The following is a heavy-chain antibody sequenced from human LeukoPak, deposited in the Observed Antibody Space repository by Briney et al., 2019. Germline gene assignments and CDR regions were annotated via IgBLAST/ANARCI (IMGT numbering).Heavy chain of an antibody. CDR2: ISLSGGTI. CDR1: GFNIDDYY. V-gene: IGHV3-11*01. J-gene: IGHJ4*02. Sequence: PGGSLRLSCAASGFNIDDYYMSWIRQAPGKGLEWVSHISLSGGTIHYADSVKGRFTISRDNSKNTLYLQMNSLRAEDTAVYYCAKVEEGDGGYDIFDYWGQGTLVTVSS. D-gene: IGHD5-12*01. CDR3: AKVEEGDGGYDIFDY.